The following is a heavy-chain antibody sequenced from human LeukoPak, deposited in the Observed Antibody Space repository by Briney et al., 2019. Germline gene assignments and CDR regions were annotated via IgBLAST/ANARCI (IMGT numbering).Heavy chain of an antibody. CDR1: GFTFSSYE. Sequence: QPGGSLRLSCAASGFTFSSYEMNWVRQAPGKGLEWVSYISSGSTIYDADSVKGRFTISRDNAKNSLYLQMNSLRAEGTAVYYCARESIAVAGAPFDYWGQGTLVTVSS. V-gene: IGHV3-48*03. CDR3: ARESIAVAGAPFDY. D-gene: IGHD6-19*01. J-gene: IGHJ4*02. CDR2: ISSGSTI.